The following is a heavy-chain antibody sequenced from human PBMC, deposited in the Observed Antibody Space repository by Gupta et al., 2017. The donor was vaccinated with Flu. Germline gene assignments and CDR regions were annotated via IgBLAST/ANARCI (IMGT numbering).Heavy chain of an antibody. CDR3: ARDRALYYYDSSGFDY. CDR1: YY. Sequence: YYWSWIRQHPGKGLEWIGYIYYSGSTYYNPSLKSRVTISVDTSKNQFSLKLSSVTAADTAVYYCARDRALYYYDSSGFDYWGQGTLVTVSS. J-gene: IGHJ4*02. CDR2: IYYSGST. D-gene: IGHD3-22*01. V-gene: IGHV4-31*02.